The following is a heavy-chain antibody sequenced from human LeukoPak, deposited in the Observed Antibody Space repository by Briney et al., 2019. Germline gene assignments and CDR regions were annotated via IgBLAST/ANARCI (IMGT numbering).Heavy chain of an antibody. D-gene: IGHD3-9*01. J-gene: IGHJ4*02. V-gene: IGHV1-3*01. CDR2: ISAGNGNT. CDR1: GYTFTSYA. Sequence: ASVKVSCKASGYTFTSYAMHWVRQAPGQRLEWMGWISAGNGNTKYSQKFQGRVTITRDTSASTAYMELSSLRSEDTAVYYCARSPTVLRYFDWLSPLGYWGQGTLVTVSS. CDR3: ARSPTVLRYFDWLSPLGY.